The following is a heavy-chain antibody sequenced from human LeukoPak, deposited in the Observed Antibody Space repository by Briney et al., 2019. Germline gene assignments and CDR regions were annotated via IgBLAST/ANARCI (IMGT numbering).Heavy chain of an antibody. CDR1: GFTFSSYS. D-gene: IGHD3-16*02. V-gene: IGHV3-48*01. J-gene: IGHJ4*02. Sequence: GGSLRLSCAASGFTFSSYSMNWVRQAPGKGLEWVSYISSSSTIYYADSVKGRFTISRDNAKSSLYLQLNSLRAEDTAVYYCARTNSLFDLWGQGTLVTVSS. CDR3: ARTNSLFDL. CDR2: ISSSSTI.